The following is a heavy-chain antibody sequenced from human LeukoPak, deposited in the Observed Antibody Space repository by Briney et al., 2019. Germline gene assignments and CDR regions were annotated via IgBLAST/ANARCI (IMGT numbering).Heavy chain of an antibody. CDR3: ARDHPHSSSLDY. CDR2: IWYDGSNK. CDR1: GFTFDNYG. Sequence: GGSLRLSCAASGFTFDNYGMHWVRQAPGKGLEWVAVIWYDGSNKYYADSVKGRFTISRDNSKNTLYLQMNSLRAEDTAVYYCARDHPHSSSLDYWGQGTLVTVSS. V-gene: IGHV3-33*08. J-gene: IGHJ4*02. D-gene: IGHD6-6*01.